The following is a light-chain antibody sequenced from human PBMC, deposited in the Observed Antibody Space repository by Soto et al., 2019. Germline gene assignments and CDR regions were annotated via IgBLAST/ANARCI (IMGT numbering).Light chain of an antibody. J-gene: IGLJ3*02. CDR3: NSFIASSTLGV. V-gene: IGLV2-14*03. CDR2: DVS. CDR1: SSDIGNYNF. Sequence: QSVLTQPASVSGSPGQSITISCTGTSSDIGNYNFVSWYQHHPGKAPKLLIYDVSNRPSGVSDRFSGSKSGKTASLTISGLQAEDEADYYCNSFIASSTLGVFGGGTQLTVL.